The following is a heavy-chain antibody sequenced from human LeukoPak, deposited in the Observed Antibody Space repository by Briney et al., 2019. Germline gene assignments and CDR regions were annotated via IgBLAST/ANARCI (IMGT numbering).Heavy chain of an antibody. CDR3: TSRITMIPRQH. Sequence: GGSLRLSCAASGFTFSGSAMHWVRQASGKGLEWVGRIRSKANSYATAYAASVKGRSTISRDDSKNTAYLQMNSLKTEGTAVYYCTSRITMIPRQHWGQGTLVTVSS. CDR1: GFTFSGSA. J-gene: IGHJ1*01. D-gene: IGHD3-22*01. CDR2: IRSKANSYAT. V-gene: IGHV3-73*01.